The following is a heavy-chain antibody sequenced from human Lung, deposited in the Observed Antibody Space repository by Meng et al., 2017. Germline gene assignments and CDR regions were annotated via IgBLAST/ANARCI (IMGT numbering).Heavy chain of an antibody. Sequence: KPGDSVEFSCSASGYPLPGHWLHWVRRAPGQGLEWMGRINPKSGDTHYAQRFQGRVTMTGDTSISTAYMELSGLRSDDTAMYYCARDEDISAAGKLFGDYWGQGTLVTVSS. CDR3: ARDEDISAAGKLFGDY. D-gene: IGHD6-13*01. V-gene: IGHV1-2*06. CDR1: GYPLPGHW. CDR2: INPKSGDT. J-gene: IGHJ4*02.